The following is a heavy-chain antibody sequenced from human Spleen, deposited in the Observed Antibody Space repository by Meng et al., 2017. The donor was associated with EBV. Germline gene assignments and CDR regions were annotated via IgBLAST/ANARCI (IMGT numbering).Heavy chain of an antibody. CDR2: ISSSSSYI. Sequence: EVQLVXSXXXXXKPXGXXXLSXAXSGFTFSSYSMNWVRQAPGKGLEWVSSISSSSSYIYYADSVKGRFTISRDNAKNSLYLQMNSLRAEDTAVYYCAREGNYYDSSGYYRYFDYWGQGTLVTVSS. CDR1: GFTFSSYS. CDR3: AREGNYYDSSGYYRYFDY. V-gene: IGHV3-21*01. J-gene: IGHJ4*02. D-gene: IGHD3-22*01.